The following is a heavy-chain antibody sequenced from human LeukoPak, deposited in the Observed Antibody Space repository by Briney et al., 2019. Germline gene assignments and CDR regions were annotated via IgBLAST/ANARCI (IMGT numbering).Heavy chain of an antibody. CDR3: ARDWTRYSSSCWFDP. J-gene: IGHJ5*02. CDR1: GYAFTVYY. Sequence: ASVKVSCKASGYAFTVYYIQWIRQAPGQGLKWMGWIHPNNGVTNYAQKFQGRVTMTRATYISTAYMELSSLKSVATAVYYCARDWTRYSSSCWFDPWGQGTPVTVSS. D-gene: IGHD6-13*01. CDR2: IHPNNGVT. V-gene: IGHV1-2*02.